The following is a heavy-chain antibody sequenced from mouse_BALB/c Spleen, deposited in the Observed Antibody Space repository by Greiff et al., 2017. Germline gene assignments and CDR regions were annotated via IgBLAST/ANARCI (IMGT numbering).Heavy chain of an antibody. CDR1: GFTFTEYI. CDR2: FYPGSGRL. D-gene: IGHD2-3*01. CDR3: ARHELGDGYYDY. Sequence: VQLHQSGADLVKPGASLKLSCTASGFTFTEYIIHWVQQRSGQGLEWIGWFYPGSGRLKYNEKFKDMATLTADNSSRTVYMVLSMLTAEDSAVYFCARHELGDGYYDYWGQGTLVTVSA. J-gene: IGHJ3*01. V-gene: IGHV1-62-2*01.